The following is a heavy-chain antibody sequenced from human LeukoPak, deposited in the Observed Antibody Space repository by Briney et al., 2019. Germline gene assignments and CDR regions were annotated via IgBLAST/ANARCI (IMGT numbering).Heavy chain of an antibody. CDR2: IYPGDSDT. CDR1: GYSFTSYW. Sequence: GESLKISCKGSGYSFTSYWIGWVRQMPGKGLEWMGIIYPGDSDTRYSPSFQGQVTISADKSISTAYLQWSSLKASYTAMYYCVYSSSFNYFDYWGQGTLVTVSS. D-gene: IGHD6-6*01. V-gene: IGHV5-51*01. CDR3: VYSSSFNYFDY. J-gene: IGHJ4*02.